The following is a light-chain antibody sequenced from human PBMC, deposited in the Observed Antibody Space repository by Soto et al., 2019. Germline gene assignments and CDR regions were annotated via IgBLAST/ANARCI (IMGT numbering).Light chain of an antibody. CDR3: QQRSYWPWT. CDR1: QRISSY. J-gene: IGKJ1*01. Sequence: EIVLTQSPATLSLSPGERATLSCRASQRISSYLAWYQQKPGQAPRLLIYDASNRATGIPSRFSGSGSGTDFTLTISSLEPEDFAVYYCQQRSYWPWTFGQGTKVEI. V-gene: IGKV3-11*01. CDR2: DAS.